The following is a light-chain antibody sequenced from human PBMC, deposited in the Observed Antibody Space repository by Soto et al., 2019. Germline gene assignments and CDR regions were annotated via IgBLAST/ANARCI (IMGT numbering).Light chain of an antibody. J-gene: IGLJ1*01. CDR1: SSDVGGYNY. CDR2: DVS. CDR3: SSYTSSSTRV. Sequence: QSALTQPASVSGSPGQSITISFTGTSSDVGGYNYLSWYQHHPGKAPKLMIYDVSDRPSGVSNRFSGSKSCNTASLTISGFQTEDEADYYCSSYTSSSTRVFGNGTKVTVL. V-gene: IGLV2-14*03.